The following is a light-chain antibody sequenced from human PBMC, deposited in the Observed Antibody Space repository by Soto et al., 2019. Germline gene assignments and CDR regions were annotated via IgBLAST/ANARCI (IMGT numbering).Light chain of an antibody. CDR3: CSYAGSSTLEV. CDR1: SSDVGSYNL. V-gene: IGLV2-23*01. Sequence: QCALTQPASVSGSPGQSITISCTGTSSDVGSYNLVSWYQQHPGKAPKLMIYEGSKRPSGVSNRFSGSKSGNTASLTISGLQAEDEADYYCCSYAGSSTLEVFGTGTKLTVL. J-gene: IGLJ1*01. CDR2: EGS.